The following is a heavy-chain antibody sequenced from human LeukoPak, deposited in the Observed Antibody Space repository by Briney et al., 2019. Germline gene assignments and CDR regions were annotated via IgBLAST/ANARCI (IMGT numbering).Heavy chain of an antibody. V-gene: IGHV4-34*01. D-gene: IGHD3-10*01. CDR1: GGSFSGYY. J-gene: IGHJ4*02. Sequence: SETLSLTCAVYGGSFSGYYWSWIRQSPGKGLEWIGEINRSGSTNYNPSLKSRVTISVDTSKNQFSLKLSSVTAADTAVYYCARGQWFGESPPFDYWGQGTLVTVSS. CDR3: ARGQWFGESPPFDY. CDR2: INRSGST.